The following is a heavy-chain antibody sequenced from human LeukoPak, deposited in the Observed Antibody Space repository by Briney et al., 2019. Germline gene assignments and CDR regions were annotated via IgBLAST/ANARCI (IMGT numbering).Heavy chain of an antibody. V-gene: IGHV1-24*01. D-gene: IGHD2-21*01. CDR1: GYTLTELS. J-gene: IGHJ3*02. CDR3: ATADFVVVIAPHAFDI. CDR2: FDPEDGET. Sequence: ASVKVSCKVSGYTLTELSMHWVRQAPGKGLEWMGGFDPEDGETIYAQKFQGRVTMTEDTSTDTAYMELSSLRSEDTAVYYCATADFVVVIAPHAFDIWGQGAMVTVSS.